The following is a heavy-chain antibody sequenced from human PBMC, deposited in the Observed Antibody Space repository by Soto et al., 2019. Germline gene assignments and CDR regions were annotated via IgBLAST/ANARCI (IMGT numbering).Heavy chain of an antibody. CDR2: INTNTGNP. D-gene: IGHD3-3*01. V-gene: IGHV7-4-1*01. CDR3: ARGGVERVFDI. Sequence: QVQLVQSGAEVKKPGSSVKVSCKASGGTFSSYAISWVRQAPGQGLEWMGGINTNTGNPTYAQGFTGRFVFSLDTSVSTAYLQICSLKAEDTAVYYCARGGVERVFDIWGQGTMVTVSS. J-gene: IGHJ3*02. CDR1: GGTFSSYA.